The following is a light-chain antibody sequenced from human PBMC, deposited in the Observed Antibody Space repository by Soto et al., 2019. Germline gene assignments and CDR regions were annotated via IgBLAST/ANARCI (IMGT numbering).Light chain of an antibody. Sequence: QSALTQPPSASGSPGQSVTISCTGTSSDVGAYNYVSWYRQYPGKAPQLMIYEVSKRPSGVPDRFSGSKSGKTASLTVSGLQPEDEADYYFTSYAGSNIWVFGGGTKVTVL. CDR1: SSDVGAYNY. CDR3: TSYAGSNIWV. V-gene: IGLV2-8*01. CDR2: EVS. J-gene: IGLJ3*02.